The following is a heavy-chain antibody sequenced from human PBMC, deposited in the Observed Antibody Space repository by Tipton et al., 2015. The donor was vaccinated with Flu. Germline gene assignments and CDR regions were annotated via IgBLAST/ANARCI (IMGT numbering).Heavy chain of an antibody. CDR2: ISVYYGNT. V-gene: IGHV1-18*01. J-gene: IGHJ6*02. CDR3: ARVESSGYEFGDYGMDV. Sequence: QMQLVQSGAEVKQPGASVKVSCKASGYTFSSFGFSWVRQAPGQGLEWMGWISVYYGNTNYAQKLQGRVNMTTDTSTSTAYMELRSLRSDDTAVYYCARVESSGYEFGDYGMDVWGQGTTVTVSS. D-gene: IGHD5-12*01. CDR1: GYTFSSFG.